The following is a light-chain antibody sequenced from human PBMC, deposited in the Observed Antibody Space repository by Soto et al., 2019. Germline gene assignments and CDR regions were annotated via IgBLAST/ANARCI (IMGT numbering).Light chain of an antibody. CDR1: QSISSY. CDR2: AAS. V-gene: IGKV1-39*01. Sequence: DIQMTQSRSSLSASVGDRGTITCRASQSISSYLNWYQQKPGKAPKLLIYAASSLQSGVPSRFSGSGSGTDFTLTTSSLQPEDFATYYCQQSYSTPWTFGQGTKVDIK. CDR3: QQSYSTPWT. J-gene: IGKJ1*01.